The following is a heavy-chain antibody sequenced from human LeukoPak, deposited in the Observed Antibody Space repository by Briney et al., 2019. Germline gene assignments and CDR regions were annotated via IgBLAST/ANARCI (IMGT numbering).Heavy chain of an antibody. CDR2: ISSSGSTI. CDR1: GFTFSSYE. D-gene: IGHD3-10*02. J-gene: IGHJ6*04. Sequence: GGSLRLSCAASGFTFSSYEMNWVRQAPGKGLEWVSYISSSGSTIYYADSVKGRFTISRDNAKSSLYLQMNSLRAEDTAVYYWAELGITMIGGVWGKGTTVTISS. V-gene: IGHV3-48*03. CDR3: AELGITMIGGV.